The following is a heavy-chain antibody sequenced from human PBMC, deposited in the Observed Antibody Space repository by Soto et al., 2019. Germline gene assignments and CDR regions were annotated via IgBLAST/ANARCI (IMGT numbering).Heavy chain of an antibody. CDR1: GFTFTNTW. Sequence: EAQLVESGGDLARPGGSLRLSCVASGFTFTNTWMTWVRQAPGKGLEWVGSIKNKGEGETTDYAAPVKGRFTISRDDSKNTLFLQMNSLKTEDTAVYYCATGAGSPAEHFDYWGQGTLVTVSS. CDR3: ATGAGSPAEHFDY. D-gene: IGHD3-10*01. CDR2: IKNKGEGETT. V-gene: IGHV3-15*01. J-gene: IGHJ4*02.